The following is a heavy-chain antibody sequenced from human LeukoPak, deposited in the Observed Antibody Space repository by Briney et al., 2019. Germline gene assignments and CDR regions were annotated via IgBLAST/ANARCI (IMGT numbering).Heavy chain of an antibody. CDR2: INPNTGGT. J-gene: IGHJ3*02. D-gene: IGHD6-19*01. V-gene: IGHV1-2*02. Sequence: RASVMVSCKASGYTFTGYYLHWVRQAPGQGLEWMGWINPNTGGTYNGQKFQGRVTMTRDTSISTVYMELRRLRSDDTAFYYCARAAKFSSGWYGDALDMWGQGTLVTISS. CDR1: GYTFTGYY. CDR3: ARAAKFSSGWYGDALDM.